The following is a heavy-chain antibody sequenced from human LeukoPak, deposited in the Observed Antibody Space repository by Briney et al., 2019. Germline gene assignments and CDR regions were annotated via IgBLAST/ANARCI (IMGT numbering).Heavy chain of an antibody. Sequence: PGGSLRLSCAASGFTFDAYGMTWVRQAPGKGLEWVSGINWNGGTTGYADSVKGRFTISRVNAKNSLYLQMSSLRAEDTALYHCARTRYSGSYGGADYWGQGTLVTVSS. CDR2: INWNGGTT. D-gene: IGHD1-26*01. CDR3: ARTRYSGSYGGADY. V-gene: IGHV3-20*01. J-gene: IGHJ4*02. CDR1: GFTFDAYG.